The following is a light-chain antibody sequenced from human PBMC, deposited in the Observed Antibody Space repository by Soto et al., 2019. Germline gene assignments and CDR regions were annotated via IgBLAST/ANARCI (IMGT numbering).Light chain of an antibody. CDR3: AAWDGSLNGWV. CDR2: SND. J-gene: IGLJ2*01. Sequence: QAVVTQAPSASGTPGQRVTISCSGSSSNIGSNTVSWYQQVPGTAPKLLIYSNDQRPSGVPDRFSGSKSGTAASLAIGGIQSEDEADYYWAAWDGSLNGWVFGGGTQLTVL. CDR1: SSNIGSNT. V-gene: IGLV1-44*01.